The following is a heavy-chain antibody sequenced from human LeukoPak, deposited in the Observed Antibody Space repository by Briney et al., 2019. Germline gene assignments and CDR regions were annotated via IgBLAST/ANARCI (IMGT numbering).Heavy chain of an antibody. CDR1: GFTFSSHG. Sequence: GRSLRLSCAASGFTFSSHGMHWVRQAPGKGLEWVAVISYDGYNKYYADSVKGRFTISSDKSKNTLYLQTNRLRVEDTAVYYCASSIAAAGTRYYYGMDVWGQGTTVTVSS. CDR3: ASSIAAAGTRYYYGMDV. J-gene: IGHJ6*02. D-gene: IGHD6-13*01. V-gene: IGHV3-30*03. CDR2: ISYDGYNK.